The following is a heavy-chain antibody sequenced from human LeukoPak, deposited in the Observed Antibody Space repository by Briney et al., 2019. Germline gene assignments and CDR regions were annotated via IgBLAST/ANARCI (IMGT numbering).Heavy chain of an antibody. V-gene: IGHV4-39*01. CDR2: IYYSGST. D-gene: IGHD1-1*01. Sequence: SETLSLTCTVSGGSISSSSSYWGWIRQPPGKGLEWIGSIYYSGSTYYNPSLKSRVTISVDTSKNQFSLKLSSVTAADTAVYYCARQGAGGIYYYYYYGMDVWGQGTPVTVSS. J-gene: IGHJ6*02. CDR3: ARQGAGGIYYYYYYGMDV. CDR1: GGSISSSSSY.